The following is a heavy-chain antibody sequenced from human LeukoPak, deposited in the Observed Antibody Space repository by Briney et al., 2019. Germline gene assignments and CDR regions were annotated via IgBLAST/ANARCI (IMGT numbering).Heavy chain of an antibody. CDR1: GGTFSSYA. D-gene: IGHD2-15*01. CDR2: IIPIFGTA. Sequence: ASVKVSCKASGGTFSSYAISWVRQAPGQGLEWMGGIIPIFGTANYAQKFQGRVTITADESTSTAYMALSSLRSEDTAVYYCASYLGYCSGGSCYSGLLGYWGQGTLVTVSS. V-gene: IGHV1-69*13. CDR3: ASYLGYCSGGSCYSGLLGY. J-gene: IGHJ4*02.